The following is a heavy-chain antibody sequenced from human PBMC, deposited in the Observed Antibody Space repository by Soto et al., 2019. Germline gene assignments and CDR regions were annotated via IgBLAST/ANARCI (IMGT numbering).Heavy chain of an antibody. D-gene: IGHD2-15*01. Sequence: QALPLTWLVSGVFILRPNYYWILTRQDPGKGLEWIGHIYYNGTTYYNPTLKSRVSISVDTSKNQFSLKLSSVTAADTAVYYCALEPRDLASFEIFPNWCRGTRVTGPS. J-gene: IGHJ4*02. CDR2: IYYNGTT. V-gene: IGHV4-31*02. CDR1: GVFILRPNYY. CDR3: ALEPRDLASFEIFPN.